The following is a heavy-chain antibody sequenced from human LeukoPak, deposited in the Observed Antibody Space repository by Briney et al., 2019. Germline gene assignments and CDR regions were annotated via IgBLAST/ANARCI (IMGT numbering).Heavy chain of an antibody. J-gene: IGHJ5*02. CDR2: ISSSSSYI. CDR1: GFTFSSYS. D-gene: IGHD3-10*01. CDR3: ARGRDSGSYYNPGALGRFDP. Sequence: KSGGSLRLSCAASGFTFSSYSMNWVRQAPGKGLEWVSSISSSSSYIYYADSVKGRFTISRDNAKNSLYLQMNSLRAEDTAVYYCARGRDSGSYYNPGALGRFDPWGQGTLVTVSS. V-gene: IGHV3-21*01.